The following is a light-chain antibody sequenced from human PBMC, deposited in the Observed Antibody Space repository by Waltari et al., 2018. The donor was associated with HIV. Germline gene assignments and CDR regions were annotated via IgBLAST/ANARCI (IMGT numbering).Light chain of an antibody. CDR3: SSYTSSSTWV. CDR2: DVS. Sequence: QSALTQPASVSGSPGQSITLPCTGTSSDVGSYNYVSCYQQHPGKAPKLMIFDVSNRPSGVSKRFSGSKSGNTASLTISGLQAEDEADYYCSSYTSSSTWVFGGGTKLTVL. V-gene: IGLV2-14*03. CDR1: SSDVGSYNY. J-gene: IGLJ3*02.